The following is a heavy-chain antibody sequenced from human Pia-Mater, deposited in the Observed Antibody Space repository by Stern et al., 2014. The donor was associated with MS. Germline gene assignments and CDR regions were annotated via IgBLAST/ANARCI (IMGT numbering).Heavy chain of an antibody. J-gene: IGHJ5*01. CDR1: GGSFSDNA. CDR3: ARGAYCGGDCYWGWFDS. V-gene: IGHV1-69*01. Sequence: VQLVESGAEVKKPGSSVKVSCKVSGGSFSDNAFRWVRQAPGQGLEWMGGIFPIFGAADYAQNFQGRVTITADESTSTVYMEMSSLRSEDTAVYHCARGAYCGGDCYWGWFDSWGQGTLVTVSS. CDR2: IFPIFGAA. D-gene: IGHD2-21*02.